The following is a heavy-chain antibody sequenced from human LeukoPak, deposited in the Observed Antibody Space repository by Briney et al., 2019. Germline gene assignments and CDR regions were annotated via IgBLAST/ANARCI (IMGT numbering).Heavy chain of an antibody. J-gene: IGHJ4*02. V-gene: IGHV3-30*04. Sequence: GGSLRLSCAASGFTFSSYAMHWVRQAPGKGLEWVAVISYDGSNKYYADSVKGRFTISRDNSKNTLYLQMNSLRAEDTAVYYCAREGYDFWSGCLDYWGQGTLVTVSS. CDR2: ISYDGSNK. CDR3: AREGYDFWSGCLDY. D-gene: IGHD3-3*01. CDR1: GFTFSSYA.